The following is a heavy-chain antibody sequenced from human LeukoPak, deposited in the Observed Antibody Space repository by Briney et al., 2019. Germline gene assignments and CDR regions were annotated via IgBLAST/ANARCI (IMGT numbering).Heavy chain of an antibody. V-gene: IGHV3-74*01. CDR3: ARDEGDIVVVPAAI. Sequence: PGGSLRLSCAASGFTFSSSWMHWVRQAPGKGLVWVSRITRDGSSTTYADSVKGRFTTSRDNAKNSLYLQMNSLRAEDTAVYYCARDEGDIVVVPAAIWGQGTLVTVSS. CDR2: ITRDGSST. J-gene: IGHJ4*02. CDR1: GFTFSSSW. D-gene: IGHD2-2*02.